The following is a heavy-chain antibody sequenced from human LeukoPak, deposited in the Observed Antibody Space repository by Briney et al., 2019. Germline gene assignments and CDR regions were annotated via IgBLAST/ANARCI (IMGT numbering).Heavy chain of an antibody. V-gene: IGHV3-30-3*01. CDR2: ISYDGSNK. Sequence: GRSLRLSCAASGFTFSSYAMHWVRQAPGKGLEWVAVISYDGSNKYYADSVKGRFTISRDNSKNTLYLQMNSLRAEDTAVYYCARGRDNYDYTFDYWGQGTRVTVSS. CDR1: GFTFSSYA. CDR3: ARGRDNYDYTFDY. D-gene: IGHD5-12*01. J-gene: IGHJ4*02.